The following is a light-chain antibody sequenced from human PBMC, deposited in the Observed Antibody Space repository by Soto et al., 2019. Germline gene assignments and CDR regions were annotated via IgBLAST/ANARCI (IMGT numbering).Light chain of an antibody. Sequence: EIVLTQSPGTLSLFPGERATFSCRASQSVASSYLAWYQQKFGQAPRLLIYGASNRAAGIPDRFSGSGSGTDFTLTISRLEPEDSAVYFCQQYRSSPRPFGQGTKVEI. CDR1: QSVASSY. CDR3: QQYRSSPRP. J-gene: IGKJ1*01. V-gene: IGKV3-20*01. CDR2: GAS.